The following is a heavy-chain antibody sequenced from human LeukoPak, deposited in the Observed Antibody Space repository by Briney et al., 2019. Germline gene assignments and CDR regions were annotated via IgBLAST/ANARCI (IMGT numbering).Heavy chain of an antibody. CDR2: ISAYNGNT. CDR1: GYIFTNYG. D-gene: IGHD2-21*02. CDR3: ARTLAYCGGDCYFFDY. Sequence: GASVKVSCRASGYIFTNYGISWVRQAPGQGLEWMGWISAYNGNTNYAQKLQGRVTMTTDTSTSTAYMELRSLRSDDTAVYYCARTLAYCGGDCYFFDYWGQGTLVTVSS. V-gene: IGHV1-18*01. J-gene: IGHJ4*02.